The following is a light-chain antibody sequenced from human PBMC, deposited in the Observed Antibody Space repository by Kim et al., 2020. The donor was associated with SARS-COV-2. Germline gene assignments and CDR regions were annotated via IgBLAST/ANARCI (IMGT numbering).Light chain of an antibody. CDR3: QQYGSSRGFT. CDR2: GAS. V-gene: IGKV3-20*01. CDR1: QSVSSSY. Sequence: EIVLTQSPGTLSLSPGERATLSCRASQSVSSSYLSWYQQKPGQAPRLLISGASSRATGIPDRFSGSGSGTDFTLTISRLEPEDFAVYYCQQYGSSRGFTFGPGTKVDIK. J-gene: IGKJ3*01.